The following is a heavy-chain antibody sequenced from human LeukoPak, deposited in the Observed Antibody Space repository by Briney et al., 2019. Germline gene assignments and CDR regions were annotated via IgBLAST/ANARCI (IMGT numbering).Heavy chain of an antibody. CDR3: GRSEGGGGYSGYDFDY. CDR1: GGSFSGYY. D-gene: IGHD5-12*01. V-gene: IGHV4-34*01. Sequence: SETLSLTCTVYGGSFSGYYWSWIRQPPGQGLEWIGEINHSGSTNYNPSLKSRVTISVDTSKNQVSLKLSSVNAADTAVYYCGRSEGGGGYSGYDFDYWGQGTLVTVSS. CDR2: INHSGST. J-gene: IGHJ4*02.